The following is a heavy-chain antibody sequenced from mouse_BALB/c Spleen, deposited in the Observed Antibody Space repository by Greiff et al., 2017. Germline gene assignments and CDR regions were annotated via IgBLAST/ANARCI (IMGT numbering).Heavy chain of an antibody. D-gene: IGHD4-1*01. V-gene: IGHV1-54*01. CDR1: GYAFTNYL. Sequence: QVQLQQSGAELVRPGTSVKVSCKASGYAFTNYLIEWVKQRPGQGLEWIGVINPGSGGTNYNEKFKGKATLTADKSSSTAYMQLSSLTSDDSAVYFCARGGGTRAMDYWGQGTSVTVSS. CDR2: INPGSGGT. J-gene: IGHJ4*01. CDR3: ARGGGTRAMDY.